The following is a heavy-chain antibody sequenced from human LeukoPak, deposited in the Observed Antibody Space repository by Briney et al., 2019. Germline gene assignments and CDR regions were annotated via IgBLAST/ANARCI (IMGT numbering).Heavy chain of an antibody. Sequence: GGSLRLSCAASGFIFSNAWMNCVRQAPGKGLEWVGRIKSKTEGGTTDYAAPVKGRFTISRDDSQNPVDLQISSLTAEDTAMYFCTTTYIVASTRKFGDYWGQGTLVVVSS. CDR2: IKSKTEGGTT. D-gene: IGHD5-12*01. V-gene: IGHV3-15*01. J-gene: IGHJ4*02. CDR1: GFIFSNAW. CDR3: TTTYIVASTRKFGDY.